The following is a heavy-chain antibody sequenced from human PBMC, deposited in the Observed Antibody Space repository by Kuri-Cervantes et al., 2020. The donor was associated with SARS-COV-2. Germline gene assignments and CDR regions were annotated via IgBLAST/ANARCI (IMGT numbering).Heavy chain of an antibody. CDR2: VYYNGNT. J-gene: IGHJ3*01. CDR3: ARGGTTVPTSGAFDF. Sequence: SETLSLTCTVSGGSISSGGYYWIWVRQHPGRGPEWIGYVYYNGNTFYSPSLKSRVTMSIDTSRNQFSLRLSSVTAADTAVYYCARGGTTVPTSGAFDFWGQGTLVTVSS. V-gene: IGHV4-31*03. CDR1: GGSISSGGYY. D-gene: IGHD4-17*01.